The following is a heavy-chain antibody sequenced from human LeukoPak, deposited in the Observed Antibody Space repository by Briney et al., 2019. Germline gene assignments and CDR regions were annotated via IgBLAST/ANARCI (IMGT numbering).Heavy chain of an antibody. CDR2: INHSGST. CDR3: ARQRLVLGLTV. J-gene: IGHJ4*02. V-gene: IGHV4-34*01. CDR1: GGSFSGYY. Sequence: PSETLSLTCAVYGGSFSGYYWSWIRQPPGKGLEWIGEINHSGSTNYNPSLKSRVTISVDTSKNQFSLKLSSVTAADTAVYYCARQRLVLGLTVGGQEPLVTVSS. D-gene: IGHD6-13*01.